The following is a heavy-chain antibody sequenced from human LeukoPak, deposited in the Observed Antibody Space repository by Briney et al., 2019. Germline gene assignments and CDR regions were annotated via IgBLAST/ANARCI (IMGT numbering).Heavy chain of an antibody. CDR3: AREVRVAAAVAGY. J-gene: IGHJ4*02. CDR1: GYTFTGYY. D-gene: IGHD6-13*01. V-gene: IGHV1-2*02. CDR2: INPNSGGT. Sequence: ASVKVSCKASGYTFTGYYMHWVRQAPGQGLEWMGWINPNSGGTNYAQKFQGRVTMTRDTSISTAYMELSRLRSDVTAVYYCAREVRVAAAVAGYWGQGTLVTVSS.